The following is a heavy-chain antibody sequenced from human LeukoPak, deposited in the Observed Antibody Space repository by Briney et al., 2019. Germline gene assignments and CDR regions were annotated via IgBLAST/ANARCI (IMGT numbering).Heavy chain of an antibody. V-gene: IGHV4-34*01. Sequence: SETLSLTCAVYGGSFSGYYWSWIRQPPGKGLEWIGEINHSGSTNYNPSLKSRVTISVDTSKNQFSLKLSSVTAADTAVYYCARGRPAEIVVVPAATTPTFDYWGQETLVTVSS. CDR2: INHSGST. D-gene: IGHD2-2*01. CDR3: ARGRPAEIVVVPAATTPTFDY. CDR1: GGSFSGYY. J-gene: IGHJ4*02.